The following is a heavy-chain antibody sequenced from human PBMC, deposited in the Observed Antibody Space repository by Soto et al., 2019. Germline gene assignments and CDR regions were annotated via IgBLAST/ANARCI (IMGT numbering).Heavy chain of an antibody. CDR3: ARDDSFYGEPGYGMNV. D-gene: IGHD4-17*01. CDR1: GATISSGGFY. V-gene: IGHV4-31*03. Sequence: QVQLQESGPGLVEASQTLSLTCTVSGATISSGGFYWSWIRQSPGKGLEWIGHIYYTGSTYYNPSLNSRVTISVDMSRNQFSLKLRSVTAADTAKYFCARDDSFYGEPGYGMNVWGQGTTVTVSS. CDR2: IYYTGST. J-gene: IGHJ6*02.